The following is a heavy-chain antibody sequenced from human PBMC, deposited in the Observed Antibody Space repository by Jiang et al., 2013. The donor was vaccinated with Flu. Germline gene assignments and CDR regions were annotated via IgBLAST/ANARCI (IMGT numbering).Heavy chain of an antibody. V-gene: IGHV1-18*01. Sequence: VKVSCKASGYTLPGMVSAGCDRPLDKGLSGMGWISAYNGKTDYAQKLQGRVTMTTDTSTSTAYMELRSLRSDDTAVYYCARSSRTSIEPDYWGQGTLVTVSS. CDR3: ARSSRTSIEPDY. J-gene: IGHJ4*02. D-gene: IGHD1-14*01. CDR2: ISAYNGKT. CDR1: GYTLPGMV.